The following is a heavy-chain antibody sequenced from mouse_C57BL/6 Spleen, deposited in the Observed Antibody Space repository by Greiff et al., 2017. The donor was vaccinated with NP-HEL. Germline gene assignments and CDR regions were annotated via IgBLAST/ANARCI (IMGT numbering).Heavy chain of an antibody. CDR3: ARERGSSYRYFDV. J-gene: IGHJ1*03. D-gene: IGHD1-1*01. CDR1: GYTFTGYW. CDR2: ILPGSGST. V-gene: IGHV1-9*01. Sequence: QVQLKQSGAELMKPGASVKLSCKATGYTFTGYWIEWVKQRPGHGLEWIGEILPGSGSTNYNEKFKGKATLTVDKSSSTAYMELNSLTSEDSAVYYCARERGSSYRYFDVWGTGTTVTVSS.